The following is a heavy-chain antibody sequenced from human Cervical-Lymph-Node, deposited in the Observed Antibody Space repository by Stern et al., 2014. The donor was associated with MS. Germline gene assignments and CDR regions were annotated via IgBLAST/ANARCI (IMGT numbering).Heavy chain of an antibody. D-gene: IGHD2/OR15-2a*01. J-gene: IGHJ4*02. CDR2: IYPDDSDT. CDR1: GYSFTKYW. Sequence: EVQLVQSGAEAKKPGESLKISCKGSGYSFTKYWIGWVRQMPGKGLDWMGIIYPDDSDTRYSPSFEGQVTISADKSITTAYLQWSRLKASDSAIYYCVRRHENRGFPDYWGQGTLVTVSS. V-gene: IGHV5-51*01. CDR3: VRRHENRGFPDY.